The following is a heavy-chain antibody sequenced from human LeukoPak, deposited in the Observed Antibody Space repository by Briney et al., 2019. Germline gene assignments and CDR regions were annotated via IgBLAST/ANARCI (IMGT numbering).Heavy chain of an antibody. CDR2: INHSGST. V-gene: IGHV4-34*01. J-gene: IGHJ4*02. CDR1: GGSFSGYY. D-gene: IGHD4-17*01. CDR3: ARGYGPSFDC. Sequence: SETLSLTCAVYGGSFSGYYWSWIRQPPGKGLEWIGEINHSGSTNYNPSLKSRVTISVDTSKNQFSLKLSSVTAADTAVYYCARGYGPSFDCWGQGTLVTVSS.